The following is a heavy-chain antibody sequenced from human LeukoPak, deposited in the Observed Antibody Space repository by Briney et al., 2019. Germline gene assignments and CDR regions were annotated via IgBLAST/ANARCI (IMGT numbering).Heavy chain of an antibody. V-gene: IGHV3-33*01. D-gene: IGHD6-13*01. CDR1: GFTFSSYG. Sequence: GGSLRLSCAASGFTFSSYGMHWVRQAPGKGLEWVAVIWYDGSNKYYADSVEGRFTISRDNPKNTLYLQMNSLRAEDTAVYYCAREMTHRIAAADYWGQGTLVTVSS. CDR3: AREMTHRIAAADY. CDR2: IWYDGSNK. J-gene: IGHJ4*02.